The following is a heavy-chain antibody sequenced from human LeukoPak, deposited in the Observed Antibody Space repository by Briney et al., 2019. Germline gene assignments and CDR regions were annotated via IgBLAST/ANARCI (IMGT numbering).Heavy chain of an antibody. D-gene: IGHD2-2*01. J-gene: IGHJ5*02. Sequence: LETLSLTCAVYGGSFSGYYWSWIRQPPGKGLEWIGEINHSGSTNYNPSLKSRVTTSVDTSKNQFSLKLSSVTAADTAVYYCARTGSVVVPAAIGAWGQGTLVTVSS. CDR3: ARTGSVVVPAAIGA. CDR1: GGSFSGYY. V-gene: IGHV4-34*01. CDR2: INHSGST.